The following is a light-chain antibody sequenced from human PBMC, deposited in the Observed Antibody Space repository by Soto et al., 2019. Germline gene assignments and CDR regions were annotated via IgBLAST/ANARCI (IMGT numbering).Light chain of an antibody. CDR3: HKYNSAPPST. CDR2: AAS. CDR1: QGISNY. V-gene: IGKV1-27*01. J-gene: IGKJ1*01. Sequence: DIQMTQSPSSLSASVGDRVTITCRASQGISNYLAWYQQKPGKVPKLLIYAASTLQSGGPSRFSGSGSGTEFTLTISSLQPEDVATYYCHKYNSAPPSTFGQGTKVEIK.